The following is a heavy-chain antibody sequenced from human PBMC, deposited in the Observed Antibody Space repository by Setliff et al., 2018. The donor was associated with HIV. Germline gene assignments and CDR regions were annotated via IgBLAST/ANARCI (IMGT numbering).Heavy chain of an antibody. D-gene: IGHD3-10*01. V-gene: IGHV3-33*06. J-gene: IGHJ6*02. CDR1: GFTFSSYG. Sequence: GGSLRLSCAASGFTFSSYGMHWVRQAPGKGLEWVAVIWYDGSNKYYADSVKGRFTISRDNSKNTLYLQMNSLRAEDTAVYYCAKVEAIRGVIVSDYYYYGMDVWGQGTTVTVSS. CDR3: AKVEAIRGVIVSDYYYYGMDV. CDR2: IWYDGSNK.